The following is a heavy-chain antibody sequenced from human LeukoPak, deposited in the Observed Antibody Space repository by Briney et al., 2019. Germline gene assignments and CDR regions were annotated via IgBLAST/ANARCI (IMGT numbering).Heavy chain of an antibody. V-gene: IGHV1-69*04. J-gene: IGHJ4*02. CDR3: AQSSSHIVGARFDY. CDR1: GGTFSSYA. Sequence: PVASVKVSCKASGGTFSSYAISWVRQAPGQGLEWMGRIIPILGIANYAQKFQGRVTITADKSTSTAYMELSSLRSEDTAVYYCAQSSSHIVGARFDYWGQGTLVTVSS. D-gene: IGHD1-26*01. CDR2: IIPILGIA.